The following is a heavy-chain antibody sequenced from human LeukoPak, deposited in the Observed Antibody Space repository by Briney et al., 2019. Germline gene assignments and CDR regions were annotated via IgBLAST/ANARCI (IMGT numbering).Heavy chain of an antibody. CDR2: IGGNNGNT. Sequence: GASVKVSCKASGGTFSSYAISWVRQAPGQGFEWMGWIGGNNGNTNYAQNLQGRVTMTTDTSTSTAYMELRSLTSDDTAVYYCARGALYSDYVEDYWGQGTLVTVSS. J-gene: IGHJ4*02. V-gene: IGHV1-18*01. CDR1: GGTFSSYA. CDR3: ARGALYSDYVEDY. D-gene: IGHD4-11*01.